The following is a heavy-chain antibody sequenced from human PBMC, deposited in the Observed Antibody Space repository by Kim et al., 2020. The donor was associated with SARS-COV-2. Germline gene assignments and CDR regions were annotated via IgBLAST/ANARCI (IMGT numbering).Heavy chain of an antibody. CDR2: IDSDGSST. V-gene: IGHV3-74*01. CDR1: GFTFSSYW. Sequence: GGSLRLSCAASGFTFSSYWMHWVRQAPGKGLVWVSRIDSDGSSTSYADSVRGRFTISRDNAKNTLYLQMNSLRVEDTAVYYCANLVATDPFDHWGQGTLVSVSS. D-gene: IGHD5-12*01. CDR3: ANLVATDPFDH. J-gene: IGHJ4*02.